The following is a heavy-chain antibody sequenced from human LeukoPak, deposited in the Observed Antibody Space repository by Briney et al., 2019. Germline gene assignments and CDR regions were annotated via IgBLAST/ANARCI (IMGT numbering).Heavy chain of an antibody. V-gene: IGHV3-15*01. Sequence: GGSLRLSCAASGFTFSNAWMSWVRQAPGKGLEWVGRIKSKTDGGTTDYAAPVKGRFTISRDDSKNTLYLQMNSLKTEDTAVYYCTTDTDWDGIAVAGTVYWGQGTLVTVSS. J-gene: IGHJ4*02. D-gene: IGHD6-19*01. CDR3: TTDTDWDGIAVAGTVY. CDR1: GFTFSNAW. CDR2: IKSKTDGGTT.